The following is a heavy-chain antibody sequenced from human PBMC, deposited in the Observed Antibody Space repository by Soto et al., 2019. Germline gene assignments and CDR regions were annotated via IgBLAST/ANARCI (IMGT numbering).Heavy chain of an antibody. J-gene: IGHJ4*02. CDR1: GFTFSSYS. D-gene: IGHD3-16*02. V-gene: IGHV3-21*01. Sequence: PGGSLRLSCAASGFTFSSYSMNWVRQAPGKGLEWVSSISSSSSYIYYADSVKGRFTISRDNAKNSLYLQMNSLRAEDTAVYYCASGGFGGVITFDYWGQGTLVTVSS. CDR3: ASGGFGGVITFDY. CDR2: ISSSSSYI.